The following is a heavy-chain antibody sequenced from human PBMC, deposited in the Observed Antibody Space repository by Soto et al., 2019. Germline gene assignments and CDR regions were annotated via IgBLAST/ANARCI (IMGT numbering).Heavy chain of an antibody. J-gene: IGHJ4*02. CDR1: GFTFTSSA. Sequence: SVKVSCKASGFTFTSSAVQWVRQARGQRLEWIGWIVVGSGNTNYAQKFQERVTITRDMSTSTAYMELSSLRSEDTAVYYCALSYYDYVWGSYRRPAYFDYWGQGTLVTVSS. CDR2: IVVGSGNT. V-gene: IGHV1-58*01. CDR3: ALSYYDYVWGSYRRPAYFDY. D-gene: IGHD3-16*02.